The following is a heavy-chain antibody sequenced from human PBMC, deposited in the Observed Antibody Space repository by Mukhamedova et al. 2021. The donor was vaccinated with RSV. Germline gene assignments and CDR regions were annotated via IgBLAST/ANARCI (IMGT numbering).Heavy chain of an antibody. V-gene: IGHV3-21*01. Sequence: VSSISSSSSYIFYADSAMGRFTASRDNAKNSLFLQMNSLGSEDTAVYYCARPMTGSGGDWYFYLWGRGTLVTVS. J-gene: IGHJ2*01. CDR2: ISSSSSYI. D-gene: IGHD1-26*01. CDR3: ARPMTGSGGDWYFYL.